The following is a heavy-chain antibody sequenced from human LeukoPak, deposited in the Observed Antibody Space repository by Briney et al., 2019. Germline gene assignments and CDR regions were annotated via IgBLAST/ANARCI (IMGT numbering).Heavy chain of an antibody. CDR3: ARAVYDFWSGYYYYYYYSMDV. J-gene: IGHJ6*03. D-gene: IGHD3-3*01. CDR1: GYTFTGYY. V-gene: IGHV1-2*02. CDR2: INPNSGGT. Sequence: GASVKVSCKASGYTFTGYYMHWVRQAPGQGLEWMGWINPNSGGTNYAQKFQGRVTMTRDTSISTAYMELSRLRSDDTAVYYCARAVYDFWSGYYYYYYYSMDVWGKGTTVTVSS.